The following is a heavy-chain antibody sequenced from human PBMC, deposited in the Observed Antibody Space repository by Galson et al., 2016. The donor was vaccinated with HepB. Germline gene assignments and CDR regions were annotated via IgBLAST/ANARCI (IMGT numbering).Heavy chain of an antibody. D-gene: IGHD5-18*01. Sequence: SLRLSCAASGFTFTSFWMTWVRQAPGKGLEWVANIKKDGSEQYYLDSVKGRFTISRDNAKNSLYLQMNSLRAEDTAVYYCARDIPHGWGYTYFTPYWGQGTLVTVSS. CDR3: ARDIPHGWGYTYFTPY. J-gene: IGHJ4*02. CDR2: IKKDGSEQ. V-gene: IGHV3-7*03. CDR1: GFTFTSFW.